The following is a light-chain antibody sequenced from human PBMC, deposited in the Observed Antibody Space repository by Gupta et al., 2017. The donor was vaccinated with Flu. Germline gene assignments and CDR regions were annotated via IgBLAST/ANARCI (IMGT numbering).Light chain of an antibody. CDR2: AAS. V-gene: IGKV1-39*01. CDR1: QSISSY. CDR3: QQSYSTPFT. Sequence: GDRVTITCRASQSISSYLNWYQQKPGKAPKLLIYAASSLQIGVPSRFSGSGSGTDFTLTISSLQPEDFATYYCQQSYSTPFTFGPGTKVEIK. J-gene: IGKJ3*01.